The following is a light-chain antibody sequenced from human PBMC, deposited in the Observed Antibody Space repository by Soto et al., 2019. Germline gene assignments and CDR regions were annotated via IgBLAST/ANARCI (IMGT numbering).Light chain of an antibody. J-gene: IGKJ2*01. Sequence: DIQMTQSPSSLSASVGDRVTITCRERQAISDFLAWYQQKPGKVPKLLIYAASTLQSGVPSRFGGSGSGTEFTLTISSLQPEDVATYYCQKYNTAPYTFGQGTRLEI. CDR1: QAISDF. CDR2: AAS. V-gene: IGKV1-27*01. CDR3: QKYNTAPYT.